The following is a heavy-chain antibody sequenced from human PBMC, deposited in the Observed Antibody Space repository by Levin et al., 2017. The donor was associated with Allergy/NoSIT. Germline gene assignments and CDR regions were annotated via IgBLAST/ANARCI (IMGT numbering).Heavy chain of an antibody. CDR3: VKGCGRGIVVIPAAFYYYCMDV. Sequence: PGGSLRLSCAASGFKFDNYAMHWVRQAPGKGLEWVSGMSWNSDTIGYADSVKGRFTISRDNAQKSLYLQMNSLRHEDTALYYCVKGCGRGIVVIPAAFYYYCMDVWGQGTTVTVSS. CDR1: GFKFDNYA. V-gene: IGHV3-9*01. J-gene: IGHJ6*02. CDR2: MSWNSDTI. D-gene: IGHD2-2*01.